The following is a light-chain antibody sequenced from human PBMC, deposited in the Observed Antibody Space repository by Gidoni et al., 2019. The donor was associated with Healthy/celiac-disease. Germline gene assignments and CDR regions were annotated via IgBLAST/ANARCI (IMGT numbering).Light chain of an antibody. Sequence: IQMTQSPSSLSASVGDRVTITCQASQDISNYLNWYQQKPGKAPTLLIYDASNLETGVPSRFSGSGSGTDFTCTISSLQPEDIATYYCQQYDNLPWTFGQGTKVEIK. CDR2: DAS. CDR1: QDISNY. J-gene: IGKJ1*01. V-gene: IGKV1-33*01. CDR3: QQYDNLPWT.